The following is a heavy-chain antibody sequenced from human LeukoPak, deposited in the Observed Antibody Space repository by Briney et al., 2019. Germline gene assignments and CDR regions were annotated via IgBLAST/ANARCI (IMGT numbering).Heavy chain of an antibody. J-gene: IGHJ6*02. V-gene: IGHV4-31*03. CDR3: ARDPYGYSYGLYYYYGMDV. Sequence: SSETLSLTCTVSGGSISSGGYYWSWIRQHPGKGLEWIGYIYYSGSTYYNPSLKSRVTISVDTSKNQFSLKLSSVTAADTAVYYCARDPYGYSYGLYYYYGMDVWGLGTTVTVSS. CDR1: GGSISSGGYY. D-gene: IGHD5-18*01. CDR2: IYYSGST.